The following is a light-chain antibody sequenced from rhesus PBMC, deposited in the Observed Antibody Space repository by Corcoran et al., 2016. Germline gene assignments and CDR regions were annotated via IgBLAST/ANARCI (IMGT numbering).Light chain of an antibody. Sequence: DIQMTQSPSSLSASVGDTVTITCRASQGIKSYLNWFQQKPGKAPKLLIYAASSLESGVPSRFSGSGSGTDFTLTISGLQPEDFAVYYCLQHNSDPPWTFGQGTKVEIK. V-gene: IGKV1-28*03. CDR3: LQHNSDPPWT. CDR2: AAS. CDR1: QGIKSY. J-gene: IGKJ1*01.